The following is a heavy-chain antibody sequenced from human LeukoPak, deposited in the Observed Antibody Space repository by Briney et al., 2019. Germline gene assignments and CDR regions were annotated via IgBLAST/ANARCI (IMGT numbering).Heavy chain of an antibody. V-gene: IGHV1-8*01. D-gene: IGHD3-22*01. CDR1: GYTLTSYD. CDR2: MNPNSGNT. Sequence: GASVKVSCKASGYTLTSYDINWVRQATGQGLEWMGWMNPNSGNTGYAQKFQGRVTMTRNTSISTAYMELSSLRSEDTAVYYCARAGLVITDPYYYYGMDVWGQGTTVTVSS. J-gene: IGHJ6*02. CDR3: ARAGLVITDPYYYYGMDV.